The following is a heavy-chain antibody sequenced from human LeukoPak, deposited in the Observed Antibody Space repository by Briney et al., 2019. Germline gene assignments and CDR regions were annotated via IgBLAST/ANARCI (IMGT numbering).Heavy chain of an antibody. CDR1: GFTFSSYA. CDR3: AHLGDFWSGYLPFDY. D-gene: IGHD3-3*01. J-gene: IGHJ4*02. CDR2: ISYDGSNK. Sequence: GGSLRLSCAASGFTFSSYARHWVRQAPGKGLEWVAVISYDGSNKYYADSVKGRFTISRDNSKNTLYLQMNSLRAEDTAVYYCAHLGDFWSGYLPFDYWGQGTLVTVSS. V-gene: IGHV3-30-3*01.